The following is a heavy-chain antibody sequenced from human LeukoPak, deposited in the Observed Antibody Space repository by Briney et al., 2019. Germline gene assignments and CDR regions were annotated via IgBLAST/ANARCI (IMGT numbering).Heavy chain of an antibody. CDR2: ISTNNGNT. V-gene: IGHV1-18*01. CDR3: ERVCERKGYICH. CDR1: GYSFTNYG. D-gene: IGHD5-18*01. Sequence: ASVKVSCKASGYSFTNYGISWVRQAPGQGLEWMGWISTNNGNTNYAQKLRGRVTMTTDASTSTAYMDLRSLRSDDTAIYYCERVCERKGYICHWGQATLVSVCS. J-gene: IGHJ4*02.